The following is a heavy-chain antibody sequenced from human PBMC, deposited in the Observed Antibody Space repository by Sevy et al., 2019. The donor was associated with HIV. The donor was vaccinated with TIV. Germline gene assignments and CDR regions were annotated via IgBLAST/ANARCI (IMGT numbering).Heavy chain of an antibody. CDR2: IYVGRNT. Sequence: GESLKISCAVSGFTVTFNSMSWVRQAPGRGLVWVSVIYVGRNTYYADSVKGRFTIFRDSFKDTVDLQMDSLRPEDSGVYYCVRERAGIDHWGQGTLVTVSS. CDR1: GFTVTFNS. V-gene: IGHV3-53*01. J-gene: IGHJ4*02. CDR3: VRERAGIDH. D-gene: IGHD6-19*01.